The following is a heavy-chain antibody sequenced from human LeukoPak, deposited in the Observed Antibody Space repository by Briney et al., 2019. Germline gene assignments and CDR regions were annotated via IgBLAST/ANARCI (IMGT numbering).Heavy chain of an antibody. J-gene: IGHJ3*02. CDR3: ARGWMEIRAFDI. V-gene: IGHV4-34*01. D-gene: IGHD2-2*03. CDR1: GGSFSGYY. CDR2: INHSGST. Sequence: PSETLSLTCAVYGGSFSGYYWSWIRQPPGKGLEWIGEINHSGSTNYNPSLKSRVTISVDTSKNQFSLKLSSVTAAVTAVYYCARGWMEIRAFDIWGQGTMVTVSS.